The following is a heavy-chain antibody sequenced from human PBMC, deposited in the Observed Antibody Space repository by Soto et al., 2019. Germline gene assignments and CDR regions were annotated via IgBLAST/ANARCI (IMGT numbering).Heavy chain of an antibody. CDR1: GGSFSGYY. V-gene: IGHV4-34*01. CDR2: INHSGST. D-gene: IGHD2-2*03. J-gene: IGHJ4*02. CDR3: ARVRGYCSSTSCYSSPLRPIIFDY. Sequence: PSETLSLTCAVYGGSFSGYYWSWIRQHPGKGLEWIGEINHSGSTNYNPSLKSRVTISVDTSKNQFSLKLSSVTAADTAVYYCARVRGYCSSTSCYSSPLRPIIFDYWVQGTLVTVSS.